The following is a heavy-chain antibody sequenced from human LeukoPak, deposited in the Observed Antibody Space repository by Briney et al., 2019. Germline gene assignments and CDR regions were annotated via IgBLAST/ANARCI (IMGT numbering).Heavy chain of an antibody. CDR2: VYPGNSDT. J-gene: IGHJ4*02. CDR3: ARQSSSACDY. Sequence: GESLEISCKGSGYNFTTYWIGWVRQMPGKGLEWMGIVYPGNSDTRYSPSFQGQVTISADKSSNTAYLQWSRLKASDTAMYYCARQSSSACDYWGQGTLVTVSS. V-gene: IGHV5-51*01. D-gene: IGHD6-6*01. CDR1: GYNFTTYW.